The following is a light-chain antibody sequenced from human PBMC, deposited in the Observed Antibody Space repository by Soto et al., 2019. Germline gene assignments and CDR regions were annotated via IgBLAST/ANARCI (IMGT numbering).Light chain of an antibody. CDR3: QSYDRSLSGSRV. CDR1: SSNIGAGYD. CDR2: DNT. V-gene: IGLV1-40*01. J-gene: IGLJ1*01. Sequence: SVLTQPPSVSGAPGQVVTISCNGSSSNIGAGYDVHWYQQLPGTAPKLLIYDNTNRPSGVPDRFSGSKSGTSASLAITGLQAEDEADYYCQSYDRSLSGSRVFGTGTKVTVL.